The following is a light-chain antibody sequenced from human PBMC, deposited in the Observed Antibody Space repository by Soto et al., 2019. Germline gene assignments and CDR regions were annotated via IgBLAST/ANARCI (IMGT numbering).Light chain of an antibody. Sequence: EIVLTQSPGTLSLPPGERATLSCRASQSVSSSYLAWFQQKPGQAPRLLIYGVSSRATGIPDRFSGSGSGTDFTLTISRLEPEDFAVYYCQQYGSSPQTFGQGTKVDIK. CDR3: QQYGSSPQT. J-gene: IGKJ1*01. CDR2: GVS. CDR1: QSVSSSY. V-gene: IGKV3-20*01.